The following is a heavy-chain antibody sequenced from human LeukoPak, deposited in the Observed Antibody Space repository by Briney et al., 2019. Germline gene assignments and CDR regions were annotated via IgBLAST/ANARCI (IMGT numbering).Heavy chain of an antibody. CDR2: IYHSGST. CDR3: ARDKPYYYDSRAAIGAFDI. Sequence: SETLSLTCTVSGYSISSGYYWGWIRQPPGKGLEWIGSIYHSGSTYYSPSLKSRVTISVDTSKNQFSLKLSSVTAADTAVYYCARDKPYYYDSRAAIGAFDIWGQGTMVTVSS. CDR1: GYSISSGYY. J-gene: IGHJ3*02. V-gene: IGHV4-38-2*02. D-gene: IGHD3-22*01.